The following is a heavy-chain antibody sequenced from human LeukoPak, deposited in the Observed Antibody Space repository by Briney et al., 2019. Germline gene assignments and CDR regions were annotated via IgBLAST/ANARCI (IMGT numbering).Heavy chain of an antibody. Sequence: SETLSLTCTVSGGSISSYYWSWIRRPAGKGLEWIGRIYTSGSTNYSPSLKSRVTMSVDTSKNQFSLKLSSVTAADTAVYYCARLNVDTAVDLWGRGTLVTVSS. D-gene: IGHD5-18*01. CDR1: GGSISSYY. J-gene: IGHJ2*01. V-gene: IGHV4-4*07. CDR3: ARLNVDTAVDL. CDR2: IYTSGST.